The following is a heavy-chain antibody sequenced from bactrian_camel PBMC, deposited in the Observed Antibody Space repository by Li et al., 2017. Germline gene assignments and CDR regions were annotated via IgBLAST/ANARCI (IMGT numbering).Heavy chain of an antibody. J-gene: IGHJ4*01. D-gene: IGHD6*01. CDR3: AADQDPFGTVVLVGCPPYKY. Sequence: HVQLVESGGGSVQAGGSLRLSCAASGYANCLAWFRQTPGQEREGVAHIDRDGTASYADSVKGRFTISHDNAKNTMYLQMNSLKPEDTAVYYCAADQDPFGTVVLVGCPPYKYRGQGTQVTVS. CDR1: GYANC. V-gene: IGHV3S53*01. CDR2: IDRDGTA.